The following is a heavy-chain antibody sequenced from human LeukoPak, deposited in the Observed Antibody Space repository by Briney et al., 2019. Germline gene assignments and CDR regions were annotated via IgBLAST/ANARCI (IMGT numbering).Heavy chain of an antibody. J-gene: IGHJ4*02. Sequence: SSETLSLTCTVSGGSISSSSYYWGWIRQPPGKGLEWIGSIYYSGSTYYNPSLKSRVTISVDTSKNQFSLKLSSVTAADTAVYYRARGTVVTRGDYFDYWGQGTLVTVSS. CDR1: GGSISSSSYY. CDR3: ARGTVVTRGDYFDY. CDR2: IYYSGST. D-gene: IGHD4-23*01. V-gene: IGHV4-39*01.